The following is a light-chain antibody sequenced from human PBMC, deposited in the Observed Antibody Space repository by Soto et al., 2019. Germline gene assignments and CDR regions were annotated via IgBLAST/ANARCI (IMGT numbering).Light chain of an antibody. J-gene: IGKJ2*01. CDR2: GAS. Sequence: EIVLTQSPGTLSLSPGERATLSCRASQSVSSSYLAWYQQKPGQAPRLLIYGASSRATGIPDRFSGSGSGTEDTLTISRLEPEDFAVYYCQQYGSSLIYTFGQGTKLEIK. V-gene: IGKV3-20*01. CDR3: QQYGSSLIYT. CDR1: QSVSSSY.